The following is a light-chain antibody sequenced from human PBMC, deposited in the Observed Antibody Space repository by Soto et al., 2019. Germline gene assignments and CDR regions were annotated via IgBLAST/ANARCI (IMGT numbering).Light chain of an antibody. CDR3: QQRSSWPLT. V-gene: IGKV3-11*01. J-gene: IGKJ4*01. CDR1: QSARSY. CDR2: DAS. Sequence: EIVLTQSPATLSLSPGERATLSCRASQSARSYLAWYQQKPGQAPRLLIYDASNRATGIPARFSGSGSGTDFTLTISNLETEDFAVYYCQQRSSWPLTFGGGTKVEIK.